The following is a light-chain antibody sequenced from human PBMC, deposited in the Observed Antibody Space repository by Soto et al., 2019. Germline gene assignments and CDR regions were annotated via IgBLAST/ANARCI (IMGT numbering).Light chain of an antibody. Sequence: DIQMTQSPSTLSASVGDRVTITCRASQSINSWLAWYQQKPGKAPKLLVYTASSLESGVPSRFSGSGSGTEFTLTISTLQPDDFATYYCQQYEAYPLTFGGGIRVEIK. CDR2: TAS. CDR1: QSINSW. V-gene: IGKV1-5*03. J-gene: IGKJ4*01. CDR3: QQYEAYPLT.